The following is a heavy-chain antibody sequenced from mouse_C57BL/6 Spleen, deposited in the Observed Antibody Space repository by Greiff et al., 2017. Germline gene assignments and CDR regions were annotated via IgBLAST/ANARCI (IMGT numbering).Heavy chain of an antibody. CDR1: GFSLTSYG. D-gene: IGHD4-1*01. V-gene: IGHV2-6-1*01. Sequence: VKLMEPGPGLVAPSQSLSITCTVSGFSLTSYGVHWVRQPPGKGLEWLVVIWSDGSTTYNSAHKSRLSISKDNSKSQVFLKMNSLQTDDTAMYYCARQGAPKLGCMDYWGQGTSVTVSS. J-gene: IGHJ4*01. CDR2: IWSDGST. CDR3: ARQGAPKLGCMDY.